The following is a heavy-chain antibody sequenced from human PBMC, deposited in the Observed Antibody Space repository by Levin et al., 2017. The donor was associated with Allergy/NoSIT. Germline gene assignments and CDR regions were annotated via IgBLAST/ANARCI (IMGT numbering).Heavy chain of an antibody. Sequence: LSLTCAASGFTFYNYGLIWVRQAPGRGLEWVSYNSARRTTIYYADSVKGRFTISRDDAKNSLSLQMTDLRAEDTGIYYCARDEESYGDAFDVWGQGARVTVSS. D-gene: IGHD2-21*01. CDR3: ARDEESYGDAFDV. J-gene: IGHJ3*01. CDR2: NSARRTTI. CDR1: GFTFYNYG. V-gene: IGHV3-48*01.